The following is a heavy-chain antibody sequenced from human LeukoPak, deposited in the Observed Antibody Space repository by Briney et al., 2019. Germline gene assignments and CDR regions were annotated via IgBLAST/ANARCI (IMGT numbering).Heavy chain of an antibody. CDR1: GGSLLSSSYY. Sequence: SETLSLTCTVSGGSLLSSSYYWGWIRQPPGKGLEWIGSINYSGSTYYNPSPKSRVTISVDTSKNQVSLKLTSVTAADTAVYYCARLRLGAAANGVDYFYYMDVWGKGTTVTVSS. CDR2: INYSGST. CDR3: ARLRLGAAANGVDYFYYMDV. V-gene: IGHV4-39*01. D-gene: IGHD2-8*01. J-gene: IGHJ6*03.